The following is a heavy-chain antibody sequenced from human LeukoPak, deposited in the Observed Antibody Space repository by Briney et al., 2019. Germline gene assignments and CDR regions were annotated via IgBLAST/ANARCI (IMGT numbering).Heavy chain of an antibody. V-gene: IGHV4-34*01. J-gene: IGHJ5*02. D-gene: IGHD2-2*03. CDR2: INHSGST. CDR3: ARVGSVVVPAAIFNWFDP. Sequence: PSETLSLTCAVYGGSFGGYYWSWIRQPPGKGLEWIGEINHSGSTNYNPSLKSRVTISVDTSKNQFSLKLSSVTAADTAAYYCARVGSVVVPAAIFNWFDPWGQGTLVTVSS. CDR1: GGSFGGYY.